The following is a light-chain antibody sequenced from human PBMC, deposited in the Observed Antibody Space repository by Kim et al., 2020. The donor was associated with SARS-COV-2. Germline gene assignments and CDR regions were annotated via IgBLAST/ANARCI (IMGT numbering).Light chain of an antibody. CDR2: KAS. CDR1: QSISSW. J-gene: IGKJ1*01. CDR3: QQYNSSAWT. Sequence: DIQMTQSPSTLSASVGARVTITCRASQSISSWLAWYQQKPGKAPKLLIYKASSLESGVPSRFSGSGSGTEFTLTISSLQPDDFATYSCQQYNSSAWTFGQGTKVDIK. V-gene: IGKV1-5*03.